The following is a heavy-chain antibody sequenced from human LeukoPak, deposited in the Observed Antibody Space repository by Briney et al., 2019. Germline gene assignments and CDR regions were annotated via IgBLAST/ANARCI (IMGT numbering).Heavy chain of an antibody. CDR2: ISAYNGNA. Sequence: ASVKVSCKASGYTFTSYGISWVRQAPGQGLEWMGWISAYNGNANYAQKLQGRVTMTRDTSASTAYMELSSLRSEDMAVYYCARGLEGGYSYGYTYYFDYWGQGTLVTVSS. D-gene: IGHD5-18*01. CDR3: ARGLEGGYSYGYTYYFDY. J-gene: IGHJ4*02. V-gene: IGHV1-18*03. CDR1: GYTFTSYG.